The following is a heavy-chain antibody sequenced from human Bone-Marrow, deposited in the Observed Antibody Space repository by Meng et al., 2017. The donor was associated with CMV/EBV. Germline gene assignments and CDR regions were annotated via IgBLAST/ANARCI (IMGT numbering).Heavy chain of an antibody. CDR3: AKDIIAVAGTRNYYYYGMDV. J-gene: IGHJ6*02. CDR2: ISWNSGSI. CDR1: GFTFDDYA. Sequence: SLRLSCAASGFTFDDYAMHWVRQAPGKGLEWVSGISWNSGSIGYADSVKGRFTISRDNAKNSLYLQMNSLRAEDTALYYCAKDIIAVAGTRNYYYYGMDVWGQGTTVTVSS. V-gene: IGHV3-9*01. D-gene: IGHD6-19*01.